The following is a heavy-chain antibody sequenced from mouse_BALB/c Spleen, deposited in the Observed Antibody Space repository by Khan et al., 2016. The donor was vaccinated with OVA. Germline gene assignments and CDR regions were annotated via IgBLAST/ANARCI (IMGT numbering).Heavy chain of an antibody. Sequence: QVQLQQSGPELVKPGASLKVSCKASGYTFTDYVIGWVRQRSRQGLEWIGDIFPGSGVPYYNEKFKDRATLTADQSSTTAYMQLNSLTYEDSAVYFCARGGYSVFAYWGQGTLVTVSA. J-gene: IGHJ3*01. D-gene: IGHD2-14*01. CDR1: GYTFTDYV. CDR2: IFPGSGVP. CDR3: ARGGYSVFAY. V-gene: IGHV1-81*01.